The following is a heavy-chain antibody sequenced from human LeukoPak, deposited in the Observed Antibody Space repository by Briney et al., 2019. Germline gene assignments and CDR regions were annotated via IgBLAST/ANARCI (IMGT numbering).Heavy chain of an antibody. CDR1: GFTFSNAW. Sequence: GGSLRLSCAASGFTFSNAWMSWVRQAPGKGLEWVGRIKSKTDGGTTDYAAPVKGRFTISRDDSKNTLYLQMNSLKTEDTAVYYCTTFEGITMVRVPDYWGQGTLVTVSS. V-gene: IGHV3-15*01. CDR3: TTFEGITMVRVPDY. D-gene: IGHD3-10*01. CDR2: IKSKTDGGTT. J-gene: IGHJ4*02.